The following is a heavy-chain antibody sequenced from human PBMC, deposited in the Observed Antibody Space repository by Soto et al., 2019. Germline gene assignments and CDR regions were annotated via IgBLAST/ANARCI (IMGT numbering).Heavy chain of an antibody. J-gene: IGHJ5*02. Sequence: PSETLSLTCAVSGYSISSGYYWGWIRQPPGKGLEWIGSIYHSGSTYYNPSLKSRVTISVDTSKNQFSLKLSSVTAADTAVYYCARARITMVRAVIVWFDPWGQGTLVTVSS. D-gene: IGHD3-10*01. CDR1: GYSISSGYY. CDR2: IYHSGST. V-gene: IGHV4-38-2*01. CDR3: ARARITMVRAVIVWFDP.